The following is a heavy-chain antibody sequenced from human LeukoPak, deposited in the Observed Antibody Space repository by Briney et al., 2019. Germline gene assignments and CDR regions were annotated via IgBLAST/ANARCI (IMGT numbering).Heavy chain of an antibody. D-gene: IGHD1-1*01. CDR1: GFTFSGSA. V-gene: IGHV3-73*01. Sequence: QPGGSLKLSCAASGFTFSGSAIHWVRQASGKGLEWVARIRSRRDTYATAYAASVKGRFTISRDDSNNTAYLQMNSLKTEDTAVYYCATVGWGTTGTTGYFDYWGQGTLVTVSS. CDR3: ATVGWGTTGTTGYFDY. J-gene: IGHJ4*02. CDR2: IRSRRDTYAT.